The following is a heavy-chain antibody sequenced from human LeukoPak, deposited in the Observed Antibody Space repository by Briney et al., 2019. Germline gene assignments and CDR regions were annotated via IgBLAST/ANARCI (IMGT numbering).Heavy chain of an antibody. Sequence: ASVKVSCKASGYTFTSYGISWVRQAPGQGLEWMGRISAYNGNTNYAQKLQGRVTMTTDTSTSTAYMELTSLRSDDTAVYYCARDGYSSSWGVYYYYGMDVWGQGTTVTVSS. V-gene: IGHV1-18*01. CDR2: ISAYNGNT. D-gene: IGHD6-13*01. J-gene: IGHJ6*02. CDR1: GYTFTSYG. CDR3: ARDGYSSSWGVYYYYGMDV.